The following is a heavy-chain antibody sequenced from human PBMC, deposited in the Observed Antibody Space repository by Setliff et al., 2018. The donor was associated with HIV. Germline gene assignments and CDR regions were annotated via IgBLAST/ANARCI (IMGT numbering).Heavy chain of an antibody. CDR2: ISYTGST. Sequence: PSETLSLTCTVSGDSIISATYFWGWIRQPPGKGPEWIGTISYTGSTYYNPSLKSRVTMSVDTSEDRFSLMLSSVTAADTAVYFCARHKVLSFFGELLPPYFDYWGQGALVTVSS. CDR3: ARHKVLSFFGELLPPYFDY. D-gene: IGHD3-10*01. CDR1: GDSIISATYF. J-gene: IGHJ4*02. V-gene: IGHV4-39*01.